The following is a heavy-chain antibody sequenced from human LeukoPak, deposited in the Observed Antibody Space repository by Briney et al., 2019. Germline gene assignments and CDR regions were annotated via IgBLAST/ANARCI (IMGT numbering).Heavy chain of an antibody. CDR2: IWYDGSNK. CDR3: AKDEVFSSAWYFDY. J-gene: IGHJ4*02. V-gene: IGHV3-33*06. CDR1: GFTFRNYG. Sequence: GRSLRLSCAASGFTFRNYGMDWVRQAPGKGLEWVSLIWYDGSNKFYADSVKGRFTISRDNSKNTLYLQMNSLRAEDTAFYYCAKDEVFSSAWYFDYWGQGTLVTVSS. D-gene: IGHD6-19*01.